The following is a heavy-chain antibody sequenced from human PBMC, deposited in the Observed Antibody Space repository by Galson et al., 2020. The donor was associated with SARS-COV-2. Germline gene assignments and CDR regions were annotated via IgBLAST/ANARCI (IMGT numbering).Heavy chain of an antibody. CDR1: GFTFSTYD. CDR2: IDRAGDT. V-gene: IGHV3-13*01. D-gene: IGHD3-10*01. Sequence: GGSLRLSCAASGFTFSTYDMHWVRQPKGKGLEWVSVIDRAGDTYYSDSVRGRFNISRDNAKDSLYLQMNSLRVGDTAVYYCVRAGRFGSGTNYYYGMDVGGQGTTVTVSS. CDR3: VRAGRFGSGTNYYYGMDV. J-gene: IGHJ6*02.